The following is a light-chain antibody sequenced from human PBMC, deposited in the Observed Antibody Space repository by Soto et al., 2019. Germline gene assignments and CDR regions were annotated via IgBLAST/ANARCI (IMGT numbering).Light chain of an antibody. Sequence: QSVLTQPPSVSGAPGQRVTLSCTGSSSNIGAPYDVHWYQQVPGTAPKLLIYGNKNRPSGVPGRFSGSKSGTSASLAITGLQAEDEADYYCQSYDSSLSAWVLGGGTKVTVL. CDR3: QSYDSSLSAWV. V-gene: IGLV1-40*01. CDR2: GNK. CDR1: SSNIGAPYD. J-gene: IGLJ3*02.